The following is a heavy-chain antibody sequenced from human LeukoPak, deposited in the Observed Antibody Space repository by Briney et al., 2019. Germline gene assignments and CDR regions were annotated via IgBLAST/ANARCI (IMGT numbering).Heavy chain of an antibody. Sequence: GASVKVSCKASGYTFTGYYMHWVRQAPGQGLEWMGWINPNSGGTNYAQKFQGRVTMTRDTSISTAYMELSRLRSDDTAVYYCARDGWFGELSSFDYWGQGTLVTVPS. CDR2: INPNSGGT. CDR3: ARDGWFGELSSFDY. CDR1: GYTFTGYY. J-gene: IGHJ4*02. D-gene: IGHD3-10*01. V-gene: IGHV1-2*02.